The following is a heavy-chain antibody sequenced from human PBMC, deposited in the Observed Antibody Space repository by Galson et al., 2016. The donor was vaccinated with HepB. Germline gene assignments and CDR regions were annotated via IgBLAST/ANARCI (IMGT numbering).Heavy chain of an antibody. CDR1: QYSLSDYY. CDR2: IIPMLGTT. D-gene: IGHD6-19*01. Sequence: SVKVSCKASQYSLSDYYLHWVRQAPGQGLEWVGGIIPMLGTTNYAQKFLGRVTITADESTSTAYMELNSLRSEDTAMFFCARDSRIGVPSYYYAMDVWGQGTTVTVSS. CDR3: ARDSRIGVPSYYYAMDV. J-gene: IGHJ6*02. V-gene: IGHV1-69*13.